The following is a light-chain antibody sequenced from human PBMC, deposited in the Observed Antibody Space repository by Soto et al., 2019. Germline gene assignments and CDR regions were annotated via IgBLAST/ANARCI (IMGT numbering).Light chain of an antibody. CDR3: CSYAGKSILYV. J-gene: IGLJ1*01. CDR2: EAT. V-gene: IGLV2-23*01. CDR1: RSDVGSYNL. Sequence: QSALTQPASVSGSPGQSITISCTGTRSDVGSYNLVSWYQQYPGKAPQLIIYEATKRPSGVPNRFSGSKFDNTASLTISEFRAEDEVDFYCCSYAGKSILYVLGTGTKVTAL.